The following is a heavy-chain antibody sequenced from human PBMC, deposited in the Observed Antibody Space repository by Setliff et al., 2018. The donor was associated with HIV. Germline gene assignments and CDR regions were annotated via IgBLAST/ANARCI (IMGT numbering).Heavy chain of an antibody. CDR2: IIPITGTI. J-gene: IGHJ4*02. D-gene: IGHD5-18*01. CDR3: AKGGYSYGYAAELNFDY. CDR1: GGSFTTYA. V-gene: IGHV1-69*05. Sequence: GASVKVSCKASGGSFTTYALNWVRQAFGQGLEWMGGIIPITGTIHFAQKFQDRITVTKDESTGTVYMELSSLRAEDTALYYCAKGGYSYGYAAELNFDYWGQGTLVTVSS.